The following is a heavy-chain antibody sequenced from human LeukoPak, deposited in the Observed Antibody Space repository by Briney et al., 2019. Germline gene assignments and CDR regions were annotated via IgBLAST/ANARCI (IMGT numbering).Heavy chain of an antibody. Sequence: GGSLRLSCAASGFTFSSYWMNWVRQAPGKGLEWVANIKQDGSEKNYVDSVKGRFTISRDNAKNSLYLQVNSLRAEDTAVYYCARGGRNWDFAPYWGQGTLVTVSS. CDR1: GFTFSSYW. D-gene: IGHD1-7*01. J-gene: IGHJ4*02. CDR2: IKQDGSEK. V-gene: IGHV3-7*01. CDR3: ARGGRNWDFAPY.